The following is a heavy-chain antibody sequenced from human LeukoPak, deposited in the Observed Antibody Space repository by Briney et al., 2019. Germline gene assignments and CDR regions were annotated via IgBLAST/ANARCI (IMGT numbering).Heavy chain of an antibody. CDR2: IIPSLDRA. J-gene: IGHJ6*02. CDR1: GGTFSSYT. V-gene: IGHV1-69*08. CDR3: ARESGSYGDYYYYGMDV. D-gene: IGHD1-26*01. Sequence: ASVKVSCKASGGTFSSYTVSWVRQAPGQGLEWMGRIIPSLDRANYAQRFQGRVTITADKFTSTTYMELSSLRCEDTAVYYCARESGSYGDYYYYGMDVWGQGTTVTVSS.